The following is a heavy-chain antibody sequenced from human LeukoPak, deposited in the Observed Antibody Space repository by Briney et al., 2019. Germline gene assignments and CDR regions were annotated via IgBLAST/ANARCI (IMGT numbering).Heavy chain of an antibody. V-gene: IGHV3-23*01. Sequence: PGGSLRLSCAASGFTFSSYAMSWVRQAPGKGLEWVSAISGSGGSTYYADSVKGRFTISGDNSKNTLYLQMNSLRAEDTAVYYCAKDPFRILRGDYFDYWGQGTLVTVSS. CDR1: GFTFSSYA. D-gene: IGHD2/OR15-2a*01. CDR2: ISGSGGST. J-gene: IGHJ4*02. CDR3: AKDPFRILRGDYFDY.